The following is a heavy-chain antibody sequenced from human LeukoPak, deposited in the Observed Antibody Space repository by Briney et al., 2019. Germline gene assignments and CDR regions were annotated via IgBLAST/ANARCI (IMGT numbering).Heavy chain of an antibody. J-gene: IGHJ5*02. CDR1: GGSMSSFTW. V-gene: IGHV4-4*02. CDR3: ASIGYGDYMRFDP. CDR2: IYHRGST. D-gene: IGHD4-17*01. Sequence: SETLSLTCAVSGGSMSSFTWWSWVRQPPGKGLEWIGEIYHRGSTNYNSSLKSRVTISVDKSKNQFSLMLNSVTAADTAVYYCASIGYGDYMRFDPWGQGTLVTVSS.